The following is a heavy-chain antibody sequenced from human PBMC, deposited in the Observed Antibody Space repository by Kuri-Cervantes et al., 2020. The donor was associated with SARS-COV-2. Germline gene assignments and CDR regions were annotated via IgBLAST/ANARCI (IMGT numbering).Heavy chain of an antibody. D-gene: IGHD6-6*01. CDR2: IDGSSGDT. CDR1: GFSFSSYG. Sequence: GGSLRLSCAASGFSFSSYGMSWVRQAPGKGLEWVSAIDGSSGDTYYADSVKGRCTISRDNSKNTLYLQMNSLRAEDTAVYYCAKVDSSSSYYYYYGMDVWGQGTTVTVSS. V-gene: IGHV3-23*01. J-gene: IGHJ6*02. CDR3: AKVDSSSSYYYYYGMDV.